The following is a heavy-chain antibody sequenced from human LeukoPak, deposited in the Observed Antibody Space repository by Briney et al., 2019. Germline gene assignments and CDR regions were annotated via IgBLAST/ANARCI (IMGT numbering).Heavy chain of an antibody. CDR3: ARASGPFDI. CDR2: IWYDGSIK. D-gene: IGHD3-10*01. Sequence: GRSLRLSCAASGFTFSTYGMHWVRQAPGKGLEWVAVIWYDGSIKYYADSVKGRFTISRDNSKNTLYLQINSLRGEDTAVYYCARASGPFDIWGQGTMVTVSS. V-gene: IGHV3-33*01. CDR1: GFTFSTYG. J-gene: IGHJ3*02.